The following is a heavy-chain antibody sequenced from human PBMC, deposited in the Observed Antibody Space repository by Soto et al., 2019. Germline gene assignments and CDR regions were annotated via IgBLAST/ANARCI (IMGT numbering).Heavy chain of an antibody. Sequence: PSETLSLTCTVSGGSISSGGYYWSWIRQHPGKGLEWIGYIYYSGSTYYNPSLKSRVTISVDTSKNQFSLKLSSVTAAHTAVYYCXREAACSSTSCYNWFDPWGQGTLVTVSS. CDR1: GGSISSGGYY. CDR3: XREAACSSTSCYNWFDP. J-gene: IGHJ5*02. V-gene: IGHV4-31*02. D-gene: IGHD2-2*01. CDR2: IYYSGST.